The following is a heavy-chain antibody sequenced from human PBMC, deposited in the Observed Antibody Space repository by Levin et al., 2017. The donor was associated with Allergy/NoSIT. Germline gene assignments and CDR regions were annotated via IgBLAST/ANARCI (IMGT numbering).Heavy chain of an antibody. CDR1: GGSISSGDYY. CDR2: IYYSGST. V-gene: IGHV4-30-4*01. Sequence: SQTLSLTCTVSGGSISSGDYYWSWIRQPPGKGLEWIGYIYYSGSTYYNPSLKSRVTISVDTSKNQFSLKLSSVTAADTAVYYCARFSPGYCSSTSCYGGACDSWGQGTMVTVSS. D-gene: IGHD2-2*01. CDR3: ARFSPGYCSSTSCYGGACDS. J-gene: IGHJ3*02.